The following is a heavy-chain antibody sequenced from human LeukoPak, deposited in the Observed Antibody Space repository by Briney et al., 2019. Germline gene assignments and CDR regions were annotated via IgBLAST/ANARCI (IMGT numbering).Heavy chain of an antibody. J-gene: IGHJ3*01. D-gene: IGHD3-10*01. CDR2: IGGGPV. V-gene: IGHV3-23*01. CDR1: GFIFHNYA. Sequence: GGSLGLSCEASGFIFHNYAMTWVRQPPGKGLEWVSTIGGGPVYYAGSVKGRFTISRDDSMNMVFLQMRSLRAEDTAIYYCAKDSFSHNGVYDALNLWGQGTLVTVSP. CDR3: AKDSFSHNGVYDALNL.